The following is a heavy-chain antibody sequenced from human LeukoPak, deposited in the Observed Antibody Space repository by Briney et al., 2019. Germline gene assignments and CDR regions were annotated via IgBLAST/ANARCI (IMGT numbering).Heavy chain of an antibody. J-gene: IGHJ4*02. CDR2: IYNSGST. V-gene: IGHV4-59*01. CDR3: ARVRYFDWLNLDY. D-gene: IGHD3-9*01. CDR1: GGSISSYY. Sequence: SETLSLTCTVSGGSISSYYWSWIRQPPGKGLEWIGYIYNSGSTNYNPSLKSRVTISVDTSKNQFSLKLSSVTAADTAVYYCARVRYFDWLNLDYWGQGTLVTVSS.